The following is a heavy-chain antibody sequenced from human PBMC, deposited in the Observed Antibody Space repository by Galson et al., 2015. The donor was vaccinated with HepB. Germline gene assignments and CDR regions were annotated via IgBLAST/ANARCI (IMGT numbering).Heavy chain of an antibody. CDR2: VDHSGST. CDR1: GGPFIDYH. V-gene: IGHV4-34*01. Sequence: ETLSLTCAVYGGPFIDYHWTWIRQTPGKGLEWIGAVDHSGSTNYNPSLKGRVSMSVDTTRKQVSIKVDSVTAADTGLYFCARAAPPYYDYGMDVWGQGTTVIVSS. CDR3: ARAAPPYYDYGMDV. J-gene: IGHJ6*02.